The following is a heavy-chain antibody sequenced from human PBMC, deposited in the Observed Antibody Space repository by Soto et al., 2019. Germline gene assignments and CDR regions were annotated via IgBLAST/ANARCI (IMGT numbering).Heavy chain of an antibody. D-gene: IGHD6-19*01. CDR3: ARDAPPRRIAVAGTRDYYYYYYMDA. V-gene: IGHV3-33*01. CDR2: IWYDGSNK. J-gene: IGHJ6*03. Sequence: QVQLVESGGGVVQPGRSLRLSCAASGFTFSSYGMHWVRQAPGKGLEWVAVIWYDGSNKYYADSVKGRFTIYRDNSKNTLYLQMNSLRAEDTAVNYCARDAPPRRIAVAGTRDYYYYYYMDAWGKGTTVTVSS. CDR1: GFTFSSYG.